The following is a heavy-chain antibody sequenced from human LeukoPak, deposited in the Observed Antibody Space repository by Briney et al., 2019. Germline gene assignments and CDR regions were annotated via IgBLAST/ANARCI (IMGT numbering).Heavy chain of an antibody. CDR3: ARYYYGSGSYYYFDS. V-gene: IGHV4-34*01. CDR1: GGSFSGYY. CDR2: INHSGST. D-gene: IGHD3-10*01. J-gene: IGHJ4*02. Sequence: SGTLSLTCAVYGGSFSGYYWSWIRQPPGKGLEWIGEINHSGSTNYNPSLKSRVTISVDTSKNQFSLKLSSVTAADTAVYYCARYYYGSGSYYYFDSWGQGTLVTVSS.